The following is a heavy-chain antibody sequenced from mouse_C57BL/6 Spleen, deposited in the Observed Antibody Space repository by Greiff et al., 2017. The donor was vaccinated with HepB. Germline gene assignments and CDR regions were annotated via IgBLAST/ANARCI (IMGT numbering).Heavy chain of an antibody. CDR2: IDPENGDT. D-gene: IGHD3-2*02. J-gene: IGHJ3*01. CDR1: GFNIKDDY. Sequence: EVKLVESGAELVRPGASVKLSCTASGFNIKDDYMHWVKQRPEQGLEWIGWIDPENGDTEYASKFQGKATITADTSSNTAYLQLSSLTSEDTAVYYCTPRQLRPFAYWGQGTLVTVSA. V-gene: IGHV14-4*01. CDR3: TPRQLRPFAY.